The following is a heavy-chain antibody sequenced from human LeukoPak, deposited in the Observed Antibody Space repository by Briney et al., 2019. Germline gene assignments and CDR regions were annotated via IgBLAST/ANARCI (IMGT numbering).Heavy chain of an antibody. D-gene: IGHD6-25*01. CDR1: GYDFISYG. CDR3: AEGAKSGLHY. V-gene: IGHV1-18*01. Sequence: ASVKVSRKASGYDFISYGFTWVRQAPGRGLEWMGWISAHNGNTNYAPSLQARVSMTTDASASTVSIEVRSLTPDDTAVYYCAEGAKSGLHYWGQGTLVIVSS. CDR2: ISAHNGNT. J-gene: IGHJ4*02.